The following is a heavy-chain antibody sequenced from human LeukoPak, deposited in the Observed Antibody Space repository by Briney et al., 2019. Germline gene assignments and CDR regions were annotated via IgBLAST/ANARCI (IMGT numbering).Heavy chain of an antibody. CDR1: GGSISSYY. D-gene: IGHD3-10*01. J-gene: IGHJ4*02. Sequence: SETLSLTCTVSGGSISSYYWSWIRQPPGKGLEWIGYIYYSGSTYYNPSLKSRVTISVDTSKNQFSLKLSSVTAADTAVYYCARQRYYYGSGSYYSPLPVDYWGQGTLVTVSS. V-gene: IGHV4-59*08. CDR3: ARQRYYYGSGSYYSPLPVDY. CDR2: IYYSGST.